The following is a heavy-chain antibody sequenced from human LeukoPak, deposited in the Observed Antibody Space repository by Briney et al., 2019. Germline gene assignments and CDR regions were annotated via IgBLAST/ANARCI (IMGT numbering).Heavy chain of an antibody. V-gene: IGHV4-59*02. CDR2: IYFSGNT. CDR1: RGSVTSYY. J-gene: IGHJ3*02. CDR3: ARYIVSYPHDAFDI. D-gene: IGHD1-26*01. Sequence: SETLSLTCTVSRGSVTSYYWSWIRQPPGKGLEWIGDIYFSGNTKYNPSLQSRVTISVDTSKKQFSLKLSSVAAADTAFYYCARYIVSYPHDAFDIWGQGTMVTVSS.